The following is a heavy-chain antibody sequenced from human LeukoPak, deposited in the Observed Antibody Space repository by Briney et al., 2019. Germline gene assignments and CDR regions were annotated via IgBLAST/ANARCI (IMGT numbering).Heavy chain of an antibody. CDR2: LNPKSGST. D-gene: IGHD3-10*01. Sequence: ASVKVSCTASGYTLATYDISWVGQASGQGLEWMGLLNPKSGSTGYAHKSPRRVTLTRNSSIRTGYMEMSGLTPDDTALYYCGRGRGEDWFDLWGQGTLVTVSS. J-gene: IGHJ5*02. V-gene: IGHV1-8*02. CDR3: GRGRGEDWFDL. CDR1: GYTLATYD.